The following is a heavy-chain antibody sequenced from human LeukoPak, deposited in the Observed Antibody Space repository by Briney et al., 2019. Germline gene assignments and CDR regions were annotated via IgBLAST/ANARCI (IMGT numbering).Heavy chain of an antibody. CDR2: IKQDGSEK. CDR3: ARGKVSTYFDY. V-gene: IGHV3-7*01. CDR1: VFTFSSYW. Sequence: GGSLRLSCAASVFTFSSYWMSWVRQAPGKGLEWVANIKQDGSEKYYVDSVKGRFTISRDNAKNSLYLQMNSLRAEDTAVYYCARGKVSTYFDYWGQGTLVTVSS. D-gene: IGHD5/OR15-5a*01. J-gene: IGHJ4*02.